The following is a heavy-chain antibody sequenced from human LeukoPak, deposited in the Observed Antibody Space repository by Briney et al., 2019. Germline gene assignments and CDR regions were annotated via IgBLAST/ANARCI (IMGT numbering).Heavy chain of an antibody. Sequence: GGSLRLSCASSGFNFGAYWMSWVRQAPGKGLEWVATIKQDESEKYYVDSVEGRFTISRDNAKNSLYLQMNSLRAEDTAVYYCARSGIKMVRGVIIKSPYHMDVWGKGTTVTVSS. CDR2: IKQDESEK. J-gene: IGHJ6*03. V-gene: IGHV3-7*01. D-gene: IGHD3-10*01. CDR1: GFNFGAYW. CDR3: ARSGIKMVRGVIIKSPYHMDV.